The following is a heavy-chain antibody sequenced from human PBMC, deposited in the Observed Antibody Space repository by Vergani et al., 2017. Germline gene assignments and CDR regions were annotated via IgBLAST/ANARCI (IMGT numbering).Heavy chain of an antibody. CDR2: IYSNDDE. CDR3: VYRKPECGTIGCFYPFYYYYYMDV. J-gene: IGHJ6*03. Sequence: QITLKESGPTLVKPTQTLTLTCTFSGFSLNTRGVSVAWIRQPPGKALDWLALIYSNDDEHYSPSLNNRVTITKDNSENQVVLTMTNMDYVDTGTYYCVYRKPECGTIGCFYPFYYYYYMDVWGKGTTVTVSS. D-gene: IGHD1-7*01. V-gene: IGHV2-5*04. CDR1: GFSLNTRGVS.